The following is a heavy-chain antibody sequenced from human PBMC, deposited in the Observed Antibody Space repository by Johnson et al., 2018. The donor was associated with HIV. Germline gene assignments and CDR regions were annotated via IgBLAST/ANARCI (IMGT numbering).Heavy chain of an antibody. CDR1: GFTFRSYG. J-gene: IGHJ3*02. V-gene: IGHV3-30*02. Sequence: QVQLVESGGGVVQPGGSLRLSCEASGFTFRSYGMHWVRQAPGKGPEWVAFIRYDGSNTFYADSAKGRFPISRDNSKNTVYLQMNSLRAEDTAVYYCAKCIWGSSLIDAFDIWGQGTMVTVSS. CDR3: AKCIWGSSLIDAFDI. CDR2: IRYDGSNT. D-gene: IGHD6-13*01.